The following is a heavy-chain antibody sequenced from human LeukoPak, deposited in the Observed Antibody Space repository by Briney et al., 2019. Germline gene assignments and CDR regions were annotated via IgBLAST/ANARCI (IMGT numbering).Heavy chain of an antibody. J-gene: IGHJ3*02. CDR2: IYHSGST. CDR3: ARTGTRAALDALDI. CDR1: GGSISSGGYY. V-gene: IGHV4-30-2*01. Sequence: PSQTLSLTCTVSGGSISSGGYYWSWIRQPPGKGLEWIGYIYHSGSTYYNPSLKSRVTISVDRSKNQFSLKLSSVTAADTAVYYCARTGTRAALDALDIWGQGTMVTVSS. D-gene: IGHD1-1*01.